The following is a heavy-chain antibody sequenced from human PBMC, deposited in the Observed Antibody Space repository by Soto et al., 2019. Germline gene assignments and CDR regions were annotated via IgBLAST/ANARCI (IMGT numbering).Heavy chain of an antibody. CDR2: MSNTVHT. CDR1: GFTFSNYA. D-gene: IGHD1-1*01. J-gene: IGHJ6*02. Sequence: GGSLRLSCAASGFTFSNYAMSWLRQTPGKGLEWISAMSNTVHTYHADSVKGRFTISRDNSKDSLYLQMNSLTTEDTAVYYCVRPSHPGTTATTSADVWGQGTTVTVSS. V-gene: IGHV3-23*01. CDR3: VRPSHPGTTATTSADV.